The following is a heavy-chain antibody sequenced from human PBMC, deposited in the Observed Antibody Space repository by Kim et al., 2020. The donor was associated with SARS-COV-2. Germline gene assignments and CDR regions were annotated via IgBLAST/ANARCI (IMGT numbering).Heavy chain of an antibody. D-gene: IGHD6-13*01. CDR1: GGSISDSIYY. CDR3: AKAGNSDYYFDY. J-gene: IGHJ4*02. CDR2: IYYSGST. V-gene: IGHV4-39*01. Sequence: SETLSLTCTVSGGSISDSIYYWGWIRQPPGKGLEWIGNIYYSGSTYYNPSLKSRVTISVDTSKNQFSLKLSSVTAADTAVYYFAKAGNSDYYFDYWGQGTLVTVSS.